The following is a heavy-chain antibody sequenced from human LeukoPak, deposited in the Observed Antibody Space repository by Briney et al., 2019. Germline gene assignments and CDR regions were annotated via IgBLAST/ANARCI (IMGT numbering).Heavy chain of an antibody. V-gene: IGHV4-4*02. CDR3: ATGTSWSYYY. Sequence: PSGTLSLTCAVSCGSISNDKWWSWVRQSPVKGLEWIGEMYHSGSTNYNPSLKSRVTISVDKSKNQFSLKLISVTAADTAMYYCATGTSWSYYYWGQGTLVTVSS. D-gene: IGHD2-2*01. CDR1: CGSISNDKW. J-gene: IGHJ4*02. CDR2: MYHSGST.